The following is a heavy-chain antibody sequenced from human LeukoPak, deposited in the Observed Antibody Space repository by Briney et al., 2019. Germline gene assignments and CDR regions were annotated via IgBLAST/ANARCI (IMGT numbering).Heavy chain of an antibody. Sequence: PGGSLRLSCAASGFTFSSYAMSWVRQAPGKGLEWVSAISGSGGSTYYADSVKGRFTISRDNSKNTLYLQMNSLRAEDTAVYYCARAGPTAYFDWLLTAPDYRGQGTLVTVSS. J-gene: IGHJ4*02. CDR1: GFTFSSYA. CDR3: ARAGPTAYFDWLLTAPDY. CDR2: ISGSGGST. V-gene: IGHV3-23*01. D-gene: IGHD3-9*01.